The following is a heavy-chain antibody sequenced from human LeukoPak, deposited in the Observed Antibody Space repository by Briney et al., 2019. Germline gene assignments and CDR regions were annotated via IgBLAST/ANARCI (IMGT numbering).Heavy chain of an antibody. J-gene: IGHJ4*02. CDR2: ISGSGVST. CDR1: GFTFNSYA. CDR3: AKDLPGFFDY. V-gene: IGHV3-23*01. Sequence: GGSLRLSCAASGFTFNSYAMSWVRQAPGKGLEWFSTISGSGVSTYYADSVKGRFTISRDNSRNTLYLQMNSLRAEDTAVYSCAKDLPGFFDYWGQGTLVTVFS.